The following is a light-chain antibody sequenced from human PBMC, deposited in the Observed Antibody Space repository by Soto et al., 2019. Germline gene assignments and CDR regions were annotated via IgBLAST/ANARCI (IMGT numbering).Light chain of an antibody. CDR1: ESVSSSY. CDR2: DAS. J-gene: IGKJ1*01. Sequence: EIVMTQSPGTLPWSPWERATLTCRASESVSSSYLAWYQQKPGQAPRLLIYDASNRATGIPDRFSGSGSGTDFTLTISRLEPEDFAVYYCQQRGGSPPTWTFGQGTKVDIK. V-gene: IGKV3-20*01. CDR3: QQRGGSPPTWT.